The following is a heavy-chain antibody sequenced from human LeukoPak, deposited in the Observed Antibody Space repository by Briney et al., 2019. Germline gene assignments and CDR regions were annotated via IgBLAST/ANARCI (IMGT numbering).Heavy chain of an antibody. CDR2: INHSGST. V-gene: IGHV4-34*01. J-gene: IGHJ4*02. CDR1: GGSFSGYY. D-gene: IGHD1-1*01. CDR3: ARALGTAGALFY. Sequence: MASETLSLTCAVYGGSFSGYYWSWIRQPPGKGLEWIGEINHSGSTNYNPSLKSRVTISVDTSKNQFPLKLSSVTAADTAVYYCARALGTAGALFYWGQGTLATVSS.